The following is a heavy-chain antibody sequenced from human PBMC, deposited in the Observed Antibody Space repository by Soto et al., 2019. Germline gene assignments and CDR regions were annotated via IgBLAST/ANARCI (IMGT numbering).Heavy chain of an antibody. CDR3: ARSVAVPGAHIDY. D-gene: IGHD6-19*01. CDR1: GGSISGSY. CDR2: VYYTGST. Sequence: SETLSLTCSVSGGSISGSYWSWIRQSPAKGLEWLGYVYYTGSTNYSPSLRSRVSISVDTSKNEFSLRLSSVTAADTAVYFCARSVAVPGAHIDYWGQGTQVTVSS. J-gene: IGHJ4*02. V-gene: IGHV4-59*01.